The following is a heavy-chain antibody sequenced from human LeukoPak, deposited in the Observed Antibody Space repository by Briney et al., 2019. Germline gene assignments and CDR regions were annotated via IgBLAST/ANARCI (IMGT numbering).Heavy chain of an antibody. CDR2: IYYNGST. V-gene: IGHV4-39*01. D-gene: IGHD3-22*01. J-gene: IGHJ4*02. CDR3: ARTPPPDFYDSSGYYYEGGDY. CDR1: GGSITSKTYY. Sequence: PSETLPLSCTVSGGSITSKTYYWAWIRQPPGKGLEWIGNIYYNGSTYYTPSLKSRLTISVDASKNQFSLKLSSVAAADTAVYYCARTPPPDFYDSSGYYYEGGDYWGQGTLVTVSS.